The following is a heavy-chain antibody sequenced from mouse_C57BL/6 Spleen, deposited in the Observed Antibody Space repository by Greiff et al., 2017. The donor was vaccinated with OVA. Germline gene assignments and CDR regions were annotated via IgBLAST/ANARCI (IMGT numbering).Heavy chain of an antibody. J-gene: IGHJ1*03. CDR3: AKNKPYYYGSSLYWYFDV. V-gene: IGHV2-5*01. Sequence: VQLQQSGPGLVQPSQSLSITCTVSGFSLTSYGVHWVRQSPGKGLEWLGVIWRGGSTDYNAAVMSRLSITKDNSKSQVFFKMNSLQADDTAIYYCAKNKPYYYGSSLYWYFDVWGTGTTVTVSS. D-gene: IGHD1-1*01. CDR2: IWRGGST. CDR1: GFSLTSYG.